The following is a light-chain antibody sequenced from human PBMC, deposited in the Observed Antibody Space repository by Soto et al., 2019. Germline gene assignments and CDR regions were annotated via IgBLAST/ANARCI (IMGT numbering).Light chain of an antibody. CDR2: WAS. Sequence: DIVMTQSPDSLAVSLGERATINCKSSQSVLYSSNNRNYLAWYQQKPGQPPKLLIYWASTRESGVPDRCSGSGSGTDFTLTIITLQAEDVAVYYCQQYYTTPRLTFGGGTKVEIK. V-gene: IGKV4-1*01. CDR3: QQYYTTPRLT. CDR1: QSVLYSSNNRNY. J-gene: IGKJ4*01.